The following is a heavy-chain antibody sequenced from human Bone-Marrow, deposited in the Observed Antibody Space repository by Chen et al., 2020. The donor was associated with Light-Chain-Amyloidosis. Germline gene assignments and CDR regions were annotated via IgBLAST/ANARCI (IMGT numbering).Heavy chain of an antibody. V-gene: IGHV3-23*01. CDR1: GFIFSKYA. Sequence: EVQLLESGGGLIQPGGSLRLSCAASGFIFSKYAMTWVRQAPGKGLEWGSAISGRGATTYYADSVKGRFTISRDNSKNALFLQMNSLRAEDTAVYYCAKDISYDDILPGYPADAFDIWGQGTMVTVSS. CDR2: ISGRGATT. CDR3: AKDISYDDILPGYPADAFDI. D-gene: IGHD3-9*01. J-gene: IGHJ3*02.